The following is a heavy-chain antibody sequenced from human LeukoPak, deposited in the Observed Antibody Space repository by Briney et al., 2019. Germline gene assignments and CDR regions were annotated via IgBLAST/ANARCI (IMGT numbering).Heavy chain of an antibody. Sequence: SETLSLTCTVSSGSISSGGYYWSWIRQHPGKGLEWIGYIYYSGSTYYNPSLKSRVTISVDTSKNQFSLKQSSVTAADTAVYYCARDPSTNSFSHWGQGTLVTVSS. J-gene: IGHJ4*02. D-gene: IGHD2-8*01. CDR3: ARDPSTNSFSH. V-gene: IGHV4-31*03. CDR2: IYYSGST. CDR1: SGSISSGGYY.